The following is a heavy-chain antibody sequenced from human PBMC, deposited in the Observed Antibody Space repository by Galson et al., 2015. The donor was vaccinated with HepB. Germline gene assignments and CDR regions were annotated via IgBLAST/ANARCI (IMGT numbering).Heavy chain of an antibody. CDR2: IYSGGPS. D-gene: IGHD1-1*01. V-gene: IGHV3-53*01. J-gene: IGHJ6*03. Sequence: SLSLSCAASGLTVSSNHISWVRQAPWNALEWVSLIYSGGPSYYADSVKGRFTIPRDNPKNTLYFQMNNLRAEDTAVYYCARTRNWNYYMDVWGKGTTVTVSS. CDR1: GLTVSSNH. CDR3: ARTRNWNYYMDV.